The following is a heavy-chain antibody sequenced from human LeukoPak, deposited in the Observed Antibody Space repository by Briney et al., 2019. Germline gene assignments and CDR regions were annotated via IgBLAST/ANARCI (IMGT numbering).Heavy chain of an antibody. D-gene: IGHD6-13*01. J-gene: IGHJ4*02. Sequence: SETLSLTCTVSGGSIRNYYWSWIRQPPGKGLEWLGYIYYSESTNNNFSLKSRVTISLDTSKNQFSLKLSSVTAADTAVYYCARQRCLGSSCHFDYWGQGTLVTVSS. CDR2: IYYSEST. V-gene: IGHV4-59*08. CDR1: GGSIRNYY. CDR3: ARQRCLGSSCHFDY.